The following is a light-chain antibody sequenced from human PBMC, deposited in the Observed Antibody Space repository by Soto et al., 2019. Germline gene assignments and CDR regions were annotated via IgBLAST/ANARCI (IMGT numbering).Light chain of an antibody. CDR1: QSVASN. CDR2: GAS. J-gene: IGKJ5*01. Sequence: EIMMTQSPATLSVSPGERVTLSCRASQSVASNLGWYQQKPGQAPRLLIYGASTRATGIPARFSGSGSGTEFTLTISSLQSEDSAVYYCQQYGSSPITFGQGTRLEIK. V-gene: IGKV3-15*01. CDR3: QQYGSSPIT.